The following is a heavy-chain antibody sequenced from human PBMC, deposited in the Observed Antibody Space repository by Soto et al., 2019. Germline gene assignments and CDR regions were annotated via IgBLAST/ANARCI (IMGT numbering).Heavy chain of an antibody. D-gene: IGHD1-20*01. Sequence: SETLSLTCAVSGDSVTIVNYFWTWIRQPPGGGLVWFGYISNSGISKSNPSLKSRVAMSQDTSKNQFSLNLHSVSAADTAVYFYVRGEDNSSCEYHFDTWGQGALVTVSS. CDR1: GDSVTIVNYF. J-gene: IGHJ4*02. CDR3: VRGEDNSSCEYHFDT. CDR2: ISNSGIS. V-gene: IGHV4-61*01.